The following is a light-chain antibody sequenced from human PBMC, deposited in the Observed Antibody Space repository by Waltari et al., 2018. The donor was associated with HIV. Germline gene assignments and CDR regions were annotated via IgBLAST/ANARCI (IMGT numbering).Light chain of an antibody. J-gene: IGKJ4*01. CDR1: QSIDSF. V-gene: IGKV1-12*01. CDR2: SAS. Sequence: DIQMTQSPSYMSALVGDSVSINCRANQSIDSFLAWYQQKPGEAPKLLIYSASRLENGVASRFFAFGSAIDFTLTITGLQTEDFATYYCQQAASFPHTFGGGTKVEL. CDR3: QQAASFPHT.